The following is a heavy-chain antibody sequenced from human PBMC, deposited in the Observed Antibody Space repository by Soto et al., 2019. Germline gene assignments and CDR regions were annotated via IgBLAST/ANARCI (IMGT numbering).Heavy chain of an antibody. Sequence: EASVKVSCKASGGTFSSYAISWVRQAPGQGLEWMGGIIPIFGTANYAQNLQGRVTISADKSTLTSYMELHSLTSDDTALYYCARDRTDSGYYTNWLDPWGQGTQVTVSS. CDR1: GGTFSSYA. D-gene: IGHD3-22*01. V-gene: IGHV1-69*06. CDR3: ARDRTDSGYYTNWLDP. CDR2: IIPIFGTA. J-gene: IGHJ5*02.